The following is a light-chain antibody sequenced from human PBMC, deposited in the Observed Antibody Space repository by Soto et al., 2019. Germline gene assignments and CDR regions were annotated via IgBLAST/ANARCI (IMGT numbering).Light chain of an antibody. CDR2: EVT. V-gene: IGLV2-14*01. CDR1: SSDVGGYTF. CDR3: SSYTSSNTPDV. J-gene: IGLJ1*01. Sequence: QSVLTQPASVSGSPGQSITISCTGSSSDVGGYTFVSWYQHHPGKAPKLILYEVTTRPSGVSSRFSGSKSGNTASLTISGLQADDEANYYCSSYTSSNTPDVFGTGTKVTVL.